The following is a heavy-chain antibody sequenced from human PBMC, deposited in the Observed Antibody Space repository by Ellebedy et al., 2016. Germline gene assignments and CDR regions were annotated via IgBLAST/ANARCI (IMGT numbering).Heavy chain of an antibody. Sequence: SETLSLXXTVSGGSISSYYWTWIRQPAGKGLEWIGRIFTSGSTNYNPSLKSRVTMSVDTSKNQFSLKLNSVTAADTAVYYCARLLYSGYAAEYWGQGTLVTVSS. CDR1: GGSISSYY. CDR3: ARLLYSGYAAEY. J-gene: IGHJ4*02. CDR2: IFTSGST. D-gene: IGHD5-12*01. V-gene: IGHV4-4*07.